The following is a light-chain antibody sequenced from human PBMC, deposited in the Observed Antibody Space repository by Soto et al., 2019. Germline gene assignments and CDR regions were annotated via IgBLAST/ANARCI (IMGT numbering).Light chain of an antibody. Sequence: EIVLTQSPATLSLSPGERATLSCRASQSVKTFLLWYQHRPGQAPRVLIYDASHRATGIPARFRGSGSGTDFTLTISSLEPEDFAVYYCQQRSNWPPITFGQGTRLEIK. CDR3: QQRSNWPPIT. CDR1: QSVKTF. J-gene: IGKJ5*01. V-gene: IGKV3-11*01. CDR2: DAS.